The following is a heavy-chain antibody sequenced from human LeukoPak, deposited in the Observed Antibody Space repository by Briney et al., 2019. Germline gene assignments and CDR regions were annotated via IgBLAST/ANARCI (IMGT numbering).Heavy chain of an antibody. D-gene: IGHD5-24*01. CDR2: IIPIFGTA. CDR3: ARDPHGYNSYFDY. V-gene: IGHV1-69*13. CDR1: GGTFSSYA. Sequence: ASVKVSCKASGGTFSSYAISWVRQAPGQGLEWMGGIIPIFGTANYAQKFQGRVTITADESTSTAYMELSSLRSEDTAVYYCARDPHGYNSYFDYWGQGTLVTVSS. J-gene: IGHJ4*02.